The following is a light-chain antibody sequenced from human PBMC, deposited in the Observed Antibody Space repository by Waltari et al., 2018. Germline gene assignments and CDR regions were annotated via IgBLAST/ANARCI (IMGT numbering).Light chain of an antibody. CDR3: QQYHTYPLT. J-gene: IGKJ4*01. Sequence: QLTQSPPTRYASVGDTVTLTFRASQNIDNWVAWYQQKPGQAPKLLLYPPSCGVSSMISSCRSGTEFTLTIHGLQPDDFATYYCQQYHTYPLTFGGGTKVEI. CDR1: QNIDNW. CDR2: PPS. V-gene: IGKV1-5*03.